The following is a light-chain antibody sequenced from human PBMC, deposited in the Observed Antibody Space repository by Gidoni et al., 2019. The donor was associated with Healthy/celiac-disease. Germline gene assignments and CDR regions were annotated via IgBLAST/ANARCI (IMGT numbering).Light chain of an antibody. Sequence: DIKMTQYPSSLSASVGDRVTITCRASQSISSYLNWYQLKPGKAPMLLIYAASSLHSGVPSRFSGSGSGTDFTLTISRLQPDYFATYYCQHSYNPPLTFGGGTKVEIK. V-gene: IGKV1-39*01. CDR2: AAS. CDR1: QSISSY. J-gene: IGKJ4*01. CDR3: QHSYNPPLT.